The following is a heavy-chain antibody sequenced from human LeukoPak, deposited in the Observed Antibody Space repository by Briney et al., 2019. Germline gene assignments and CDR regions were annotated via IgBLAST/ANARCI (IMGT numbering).Heavy chain of an antibody. D-gene: IGHD3-3*01. CDR2: IYSGGST. V-gene: IGHV3-66*01. Sequence: GGSLRLSCAASGFTVSSNYMSWVRQAPGKGLEWVSVIYSGGSTYYADSVKGRFTISRDNSKNTLYLQMNSLRAEDTAVYYCAKEAYDFWSGYPDNYYYYYMDVWGKGTTVTVSS. J-gene: IGHJ6*03. CDR3: AKEAYDFWSGYPDNYYYYYMDV. CDR1: GFTVSSNY.